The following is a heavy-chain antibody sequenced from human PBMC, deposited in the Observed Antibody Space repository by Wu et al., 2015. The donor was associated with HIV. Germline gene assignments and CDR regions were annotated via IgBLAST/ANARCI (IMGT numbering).Heavy chain of an antibody. CDR2: IIPIFGTA. V-gene: IGHV1-69*13. CDR3: ARVEGIAAAGNYYYYGMDV. CDR1: GGTFSSYA. Sequence: QVQLVQSGAEVKKPGSSVKVSCKASGGTFSSYAISWVRQAPGQGLEWMGRIIPIFGTANYAQKFQGRVTITADESTSTAYMELSSLRSEDTAVYYCARVEGIAAAGNYYYYGMDVWGQGTTVTVSS. D-gene: IGHD6-13*01. J-gene: IGHJ6*02.